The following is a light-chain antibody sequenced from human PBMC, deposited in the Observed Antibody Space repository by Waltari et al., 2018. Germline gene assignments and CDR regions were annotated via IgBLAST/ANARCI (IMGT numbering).Light chain of an antibody. CDR3: AAWDDSLHGPV. CDR1: SSNIGSNT. J-gene: IGLJ3*02. V-gene: IGLV1-44*01. CDR2: GND. Sequence: QSVLTQPPSASGTPGQRVTISCSGSSSNIGSNTVNWYQQLPGTAPKLLIYGNDQWPAGVRGRFSGSKSCTSASLAISGLQSEDEADYYCAAWDDSLHGPVFGGGTKLTVL.